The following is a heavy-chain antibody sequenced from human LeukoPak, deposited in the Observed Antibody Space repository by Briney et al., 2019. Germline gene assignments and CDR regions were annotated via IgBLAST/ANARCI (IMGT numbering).Heavy chain of an antibody. CDR1: GFTFTNAW. Sequence: GGSLRLSCAASGFTFTNAWMGWVRQAPGKGLEWVGHIKSKTDGGTTNYAAPVKGRFTISRDDSKSTLYLQMNSLNAEDTAVYYCTTLYTHFDYWGQGTLVTVSS. J-gene: IGHJ4*02. D-gene: IGHD3-16*02. V-gene: IGHV3-15*01. CDR2: IKSKTDGGTT. CDR3: TTLYTHFDY.